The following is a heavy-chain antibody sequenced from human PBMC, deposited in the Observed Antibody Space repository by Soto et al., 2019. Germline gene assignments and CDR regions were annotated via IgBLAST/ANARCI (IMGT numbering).Heavy chain of an antibody. V-gene: IGHV4-31*01. CDR2: IYYSGST. J-gene: IGHJ4*02. CDR1: XXXXXXXXXX. Sequence: QVQLQESGPGLVKPSQTLSLTCTVSXXXXXXXXXXXXWTRQHPGKGLEWIGYIYYSGSTYYNPXXKSXVTXSIXTXKXXXSLXLSXVTAADTAVYYCAREPSIWGQGTLVTVSS. CDR3: AREPSI.